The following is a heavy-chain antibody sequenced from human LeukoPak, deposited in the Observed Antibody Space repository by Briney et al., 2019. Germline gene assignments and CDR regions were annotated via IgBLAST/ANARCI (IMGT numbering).Heavy chain of an antibody. CDR1: GYTFTGYY. CDR3: ARAVTAAAFIDY. Sequence: ATVKVSCKASGYTFTGYYMHWVRQAPGQGLEWMGWINPNGGGTNYAQKFQGWVTMTRDTSISTAYMELSRLRSDDTAVYYCARAVTAAAFIDYWGQGTLVTVSS. D-gene: IGHD6-13*01. J-gene: IGHJ4*02. CDR2: INPNGGGT. V-gene: IGHV1-2*04.